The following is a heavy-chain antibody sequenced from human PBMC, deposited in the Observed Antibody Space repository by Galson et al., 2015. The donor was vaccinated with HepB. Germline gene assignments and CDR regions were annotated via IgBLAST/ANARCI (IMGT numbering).Heavy chain of an antibody. D-gene: IGHD4-23*01. J-gene: IGHJ4*02. CDR1: GGSISSYY. CDR3: ARRNRIEGYGGKSGIYYFDF. Sequence: LSLTCTVSGGSISSYYWSWIRQPPGKGLEWIGYIYYSGSTNYNPSLRSRVTISVDTSKNQFSLKVTSVTAADTAVYYCARRNRIEGYGGKSGIYYFDFWGQGTLVTVSS. V-gene: IGHV4-59*01. CDR2: IYYSGST.